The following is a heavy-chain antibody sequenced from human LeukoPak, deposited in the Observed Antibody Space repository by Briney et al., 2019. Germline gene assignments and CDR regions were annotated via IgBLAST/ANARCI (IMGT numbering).Heavy chain of an antibody. CDR1: GFTFSSYD. CDR3: ARKLV. CDR2: ISGSGGIT. J-gene: IGHJ4*02. Sequence: PGGSLRLSCAASGFTFSSYDMNWVRQAPGKGLEWVSGISGSGGITYYADSVKGRFTISRDNSENTLYLQMKSLRTEDTAVYFCARKLVWGQGTLVTVSS. V-gene: IGHV3-23*01.